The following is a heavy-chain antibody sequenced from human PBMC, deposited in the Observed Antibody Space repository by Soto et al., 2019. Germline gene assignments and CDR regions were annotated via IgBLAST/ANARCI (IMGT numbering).Heavy chain of an antibody. CDR2: IYRSGNA. D-gene: IGHD3-3*01. Sequence: PPETLSLTCTLSGGSISSGGYYWSWIRQHPGKGLEWIGYIYRSGNAYYNPSLKTRVAISVDTSKNQFSLKVSSVTVADPAVYYCAGKNDFSGGSSYYSGLDIWGQGTSVTVSS. CDR3: AGKNDFSGGSSYYSGLDI. J-gene: IGHJ6*02. CDR1: GGSISSGGYY. V-gene: IGHV4-31*03.